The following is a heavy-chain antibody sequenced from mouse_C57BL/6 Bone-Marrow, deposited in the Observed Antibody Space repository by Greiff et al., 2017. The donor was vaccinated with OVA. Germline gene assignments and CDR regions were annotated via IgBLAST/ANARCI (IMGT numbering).Heavy chain of an antibody. CDR1: GFSLTSYG. CDR2: IWGVGST. V-gene: IGHV2-6*01. CDR3: ARVSYYYGSSPFAY. Sequence: QVQLKESGPGLVAPSQSLSITCTVSGFSLTSYGVDWVRQSPGKGLEWLGVIWGVGSTNYNSALKSRLSISKDNSKSQVFLKMNSLQTEDTAMYYCARVSYYYGSSPFAYWGQGTLVTVSA. J-gene: IGHJ3*01. D-gene: IGHD1-1*01.